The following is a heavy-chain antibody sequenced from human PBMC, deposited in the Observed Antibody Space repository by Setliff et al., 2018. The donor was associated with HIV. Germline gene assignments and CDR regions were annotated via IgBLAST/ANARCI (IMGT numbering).Heavy chain of an antibody. V-gene: IGHV4-31*03. CDR1: GGSISSGAYY. J-gene: IGHJ2*01. D-gene: IGHD3-9*01. CDR3: ARGPVGGDILTGYDYWYFDL. Sequence: SCTVSGGSISSGAYYWSWIRQHPVKGLEWIGYIYYSGSTYYNPSLKSRVTISTDTSKNELSLKLRSVTAADTAVYYCARGPVGGDILTGYDYWYFDLWGRGTLVTVSS. CDR2: IYYSGST.